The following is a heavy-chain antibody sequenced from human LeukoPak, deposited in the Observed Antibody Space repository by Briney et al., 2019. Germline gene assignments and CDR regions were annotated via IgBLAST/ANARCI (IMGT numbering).Heavy chain of an antibody. J-gene: IGHJ4*02. V-gene: IGHV1-18*01. Sequence: GASVKVSCKASGYRFSSYGISWVRQAPGQGLEWMGWISAYNGNTNYAQKLQGRVTMTTDTSTSTAYMELRSLGSDDTAVYYCARDSDFWSGYCHFDYWGQGTLSPSPQ. CDR3: ARDSDFWSGYCHFDY. D-gene: IGHD3-3*01. CDR2: ISAYNGNT. CDR1: GYRFSSYG.